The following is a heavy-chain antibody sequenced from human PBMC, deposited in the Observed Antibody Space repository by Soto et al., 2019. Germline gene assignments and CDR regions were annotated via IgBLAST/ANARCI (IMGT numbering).Heavy chain of an antibody. D-gene: IGHD1-1*01. CDR1: GYTFTSYG. V-gene: IGHV1-18*01. Sequence: QVQLVQSGAEVKKPGASVKVSCKASGYTFTSYGISWVRQASGQGLEWMGWISAYNGNTKYAQKLQGRVTMTTDTSTSTPYMEQRSLRSDDTAVYYCARDEAYKWNDGGWFDPWGQGTLVTVSS. J-gene: IGHJ5*02. CDR3: ARDEAYKWNDGGWFDP. CDR2: ISAYNGNT.